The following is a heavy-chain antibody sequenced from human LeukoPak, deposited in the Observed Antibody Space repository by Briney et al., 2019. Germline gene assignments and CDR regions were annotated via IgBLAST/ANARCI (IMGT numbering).Heavy chain of an antibody. CDR1: GFTFSSYA. D-gene: IGHD2-2*01. CDR3: AKDAPDIVVVPAALLYFDY. Sequence: PGGSLRLSCAASGFTFSSYAMSWVRHAPGKGLEWVSAISGSGGSTYYADSVKGRFTISRDNSKNTLYLQMNSLRAEDTAVYYCAKDAPDIVVVPAALLYFDYWGQGTLVTVSS. J-gene: IGHJ4*02. CDR2: ISGSGGST. V-gene: IGHV3-23*01.